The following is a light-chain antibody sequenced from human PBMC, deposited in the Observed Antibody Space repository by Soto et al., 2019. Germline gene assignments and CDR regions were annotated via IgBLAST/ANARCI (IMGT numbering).Light chain of an antibody. CDR2: DVS. CDR1: SSDLGGYDY. J-gene: IGLJ1*01. CDR3: SSYTSSSTLGV. Sequence: QSALTRPASVSGAPGQSITISCTGTSSDLGGYDYVSWYQHHPGKAPKLMIYDVSNRPSGVSNRFSGSKSGNTASLTISGLQPEDEADYYCSSYTSSSTLGVFGTGTKVTVL. V-gene: IGLV2-14*03.